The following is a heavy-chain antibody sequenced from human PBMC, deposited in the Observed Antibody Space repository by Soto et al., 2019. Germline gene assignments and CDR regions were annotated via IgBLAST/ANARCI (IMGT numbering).Heavy chain of an antibody. D-gene: IGHD2-15*01. V-gene: IGHV1-46*03. CDR2: INPSGGST. Sequence: ASVKVSCKASGYTLTSYYMHWVRQAPGQGLEWMGIINPSGGSTSYAQTFQGRVTMTRDTSTSTVTMELSSLRSEDTAVYYCARAFNCSGGNCFYFDYWGQGTLVTVSS. CDR1: GYTLTSYY. CDR3: ARAFNCSGGNCFYFDY. J-gene: IGHJ4*02.